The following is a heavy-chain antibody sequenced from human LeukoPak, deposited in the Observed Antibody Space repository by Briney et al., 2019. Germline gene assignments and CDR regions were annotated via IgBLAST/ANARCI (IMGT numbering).Heavy chain of an antibody. V-gene: IGHV3-21*01. Sequence: GGSLRLSCAASGFTFSSYSMNWVRQAPGKGLEWVSSISSSSSYIYYADSVKGRFTISRDNAKNSLYLQMNSLRAEDTAVYYCARQYYDFWSGPRGDAFDIWGQGTMVTVSS. D-gene: IGHD3-3*01. CDR1: GFTFSSYS. J-gene: IGHJ3*02. CDR3: ARQYYDFWSGPRGDAFDI. CDR2: ISSSSSYI.